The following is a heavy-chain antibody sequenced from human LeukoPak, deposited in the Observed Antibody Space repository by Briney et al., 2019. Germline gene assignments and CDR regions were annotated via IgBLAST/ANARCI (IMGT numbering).Heavy chain of an antibody. CDR2: ISGGGGST. D-gene: IGHD2-2*01. Sequence: GGSLRLSCAASGFTFSNYGMSWVRQAPGKGLEWVSGISGGGGSTYYADSVKGRFTISRDNSKNTLYLQMNSLRAEDTAVYYCAKDQYQLLSFDYWGQGTLVTVSS. CDR1: GFTFSNYG. J-gene: IGHJ4*02. CDR3: AKDQYQLLSFDY. V-gene: IGHV3-23*01.